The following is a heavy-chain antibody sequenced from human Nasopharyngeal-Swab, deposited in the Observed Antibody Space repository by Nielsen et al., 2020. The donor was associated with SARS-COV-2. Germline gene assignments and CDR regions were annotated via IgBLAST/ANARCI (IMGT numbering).Heavy chain of an antibody. V-gene: IGHV3-30-3*01. CDR1: GFTFSSYA. CDR3: ARDMWYGDGGMDV. D-gene: IGHD4-17*01. Sequence: GESLKISCAASGFTFSSYAMHWVRQAPGKGLEWVAVISYDGSNKYYADSVKGRFTISRDNSKNTLYLQVNSLRAEDTAVYYCARDMWYGDGGMDVWGQGTTVTVSS. CDR2: ISYDGSNK. J-gene: IGHJ6*02.